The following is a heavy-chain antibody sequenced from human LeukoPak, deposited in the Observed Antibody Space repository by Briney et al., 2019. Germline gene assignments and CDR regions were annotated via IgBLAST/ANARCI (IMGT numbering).Heavy chain of an antibody. J-gene: IGHJ4*02. V-gene: IGHV3-30*01. CDR2: ISYEASNQ. Sequence: PGTSLRLSCAASGFTFSSHAMHWVHQAPGKGLEWVAVISYEASNQYYADSVRGRFTISRDNSRNTLYLQMNSLRDEDTALYYCARDYRVGCTSDDCYPIDYWGQGTLVTVSS. D-gene: IGHD2-21*02. CDR1: GFTFSSHA. CDR3: ARDYRVGCTSDDCYPIDY.